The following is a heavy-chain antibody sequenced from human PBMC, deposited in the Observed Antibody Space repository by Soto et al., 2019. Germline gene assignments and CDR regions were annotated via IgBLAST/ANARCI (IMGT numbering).Heavy chain of an antibody. Sequence: ASVKVSCKASGYTFTSYGISWVRQAPGQGLEGMGWISAYNGNTNYEQKLQGRVTMTTDTSTSTAYMELRSLRSDDTAVYYCAREGGIGYGSGSQDYYYYYGMDVWGQGTTVTVSS. CDR1: GYTFTSYG. CDR3: AREGGIGYGSGSQDYYYYYGMDV. J-gene: IGHJ6*02. D-gene: IGHD3-10*01. CDR2: ISAYNGNT. V-gene: IGHV1-18*04.